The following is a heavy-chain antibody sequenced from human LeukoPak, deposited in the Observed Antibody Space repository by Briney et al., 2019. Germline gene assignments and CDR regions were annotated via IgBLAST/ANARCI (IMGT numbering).Heavy chain of an antibody. Sequence: GGSLRLSCAASGFTFSSYSMNWVRQAPGKGLEWVSSISSSSSYIYYADSVKGRFTISRDNAKNSLYLQMNSLRAEDTAVYYCARDGGVRYFDWLFNDYCGQGTLVTVSS. V-gene: IGHV3-21*01. CDR2: ISSSSSYI. CDR3: ARDGGVRYFDWLFNDY. D-gene: IGHD3-9*01. CDR1: GFTFSSYS. J-gene: IGHJ4*02.